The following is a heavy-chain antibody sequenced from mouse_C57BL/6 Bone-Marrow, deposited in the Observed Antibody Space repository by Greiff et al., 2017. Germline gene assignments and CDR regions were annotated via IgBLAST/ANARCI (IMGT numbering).Heavy chain of an antibody. J-gene: IGHJ4*01. CDR2: ISYDGSN. V-gene: IGHV3-6*01. CDR3: ARDFGMDY. CDR1: GYSITSGYY. Sequence: VQLQQSGPGLVKPSQSLSLTCSVTGYSITSGYYWNWIRQFPGNKLEWMGYISYDGSNNYNPSLKNRISITRDTSKNQFFLKLNSVTTEDTATYYCARDFGMDYWGQGTSVTVSS.